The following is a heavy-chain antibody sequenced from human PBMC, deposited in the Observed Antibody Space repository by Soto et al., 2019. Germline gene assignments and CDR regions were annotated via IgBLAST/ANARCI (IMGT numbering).Heavy chain of an antibody. V-gene: IGHV3-23*01. D-gene: IGHD4-17*01. Sequence: EVQLLESGGGLVQPGGSLRLSCAASGFTFSSYAMSWVRQAPGKGLEWVSAISGSGGSTYYADSVKGRFTISRDNSKNTLYLQMNSLRAEDTAVYYCAKVDCGDYEGDYYGMDVWGQGTTVTVSS. CDR1: GFTFSSYA. J-gene: IGHJ6*02. CDR2: ISGSGGST. CDR3: AKVDCGDYEGDYYGMDV.